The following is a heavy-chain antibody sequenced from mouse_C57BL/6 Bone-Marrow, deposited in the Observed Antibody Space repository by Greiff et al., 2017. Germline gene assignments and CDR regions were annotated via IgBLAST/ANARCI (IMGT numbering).Heavy chain of an antibody. J-gene: IGHJ1*03. V-gene: IGHV5-9*01. CDR1: GFTFSSYT. Sequence: EVQLQESGGGLVKPGGSLKLSCAASGFTFSSYTMSWVRQTPEKRLQWVAAISGGGGNTYYPHSVKGRFTISRDTDKNILYLQMSSLRSEDTALYYCSRQVTTVLATKYFDVWGTGTTVTVSS. CDR3: SRQVTTVLATKYFDV. D-gene: IGHD1-1*01. CDR2: ISGGGGNT.